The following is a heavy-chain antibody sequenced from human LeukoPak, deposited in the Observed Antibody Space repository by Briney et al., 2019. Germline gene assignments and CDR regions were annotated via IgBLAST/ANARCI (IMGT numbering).Heavy chain of an antibody. CDR2: INHSGST. CDR1: GFTLSSYW. J-gene: IGHJ4*02. CDR3: ARGGYTAMVPVDY. Sequence: PGGSLRLSCVASGFTLSSYWMSWVRQAPGKGLEWIGEINHSGSTNYNPSLKSRVTISVDTSKNQFSLKLSSVTAADTAVYYCARGGYTAMVPVDYWGQGTLVTVSS. D-gene: IGHD5-18*01. V-gene: IGHV4-34*01.